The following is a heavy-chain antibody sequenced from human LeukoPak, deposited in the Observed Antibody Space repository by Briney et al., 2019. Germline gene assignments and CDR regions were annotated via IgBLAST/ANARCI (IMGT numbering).Heavy chain of an antibody. J-gene: IGHJ4*02. D-gene: IGHD3-22*01. CDR3: ARESGYYDSSGYFDY. CDR2: ISHSGST. CDR1: GGSISTYY. V-gene: IGHV4-59*01. Sequence: SETLSLTCTVSGGSISTYYWSWIRQPPGKGLEWLAYISHSGSTNFNPSLKSRVTISVDTSMNQFSLKLSSVTAADTAVYYCARESGYYDSSGYFDYWGQGTLVTVSS.